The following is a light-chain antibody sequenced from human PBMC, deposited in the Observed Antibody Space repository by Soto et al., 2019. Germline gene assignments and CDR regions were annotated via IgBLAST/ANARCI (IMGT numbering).Light chain of an antibody. CDR1: QSVSSY. CDR3: QQYGPIT. CDR2: GAS. J-gene: IGKJ5*01. Sequence: EIVLTQSSATLSLSPGERATFFCRASQSVSSYLAWYQQKPGQASRLLIYGASSRATGIPDMFSGSGSGTDFTLTISRLEPEDLAVYYCQQYGPITFCQGTRLEI. V-gene: IGKV3-20*01.